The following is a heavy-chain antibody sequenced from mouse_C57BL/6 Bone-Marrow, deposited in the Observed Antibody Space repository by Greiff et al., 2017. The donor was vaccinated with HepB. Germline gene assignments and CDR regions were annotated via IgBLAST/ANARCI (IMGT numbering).Heavy chain of an antibody. CDR1: GYTFTSYT. J-gene: IGHJ1*03. CDR3: ARDDYWYFDV. CDR2: INPSSGYT. Sequence: QVQLQQSGAELARPGASVKMSYKASGYTFTSYTMHWVKQRPGQGLEWIGYINPSSGYTKYNQKFKDKATLTADKSSSTAYMQLSSLTSEDSAVYYCARDDYWYFDVWGTGTTVTVSS. V-gene: IGHV1-4*01.